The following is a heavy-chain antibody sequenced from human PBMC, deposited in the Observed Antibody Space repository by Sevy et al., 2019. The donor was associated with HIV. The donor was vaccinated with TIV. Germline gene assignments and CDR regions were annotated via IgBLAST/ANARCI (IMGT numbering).Heavy chain of an antibody. Sequence: GGSLRLSCAASGFTFSSYAMSWVRQAPGKGLEWVSDISGSGNTYYADSVKGRFTISRDNPKNTLFLQMNSLRAEDTAVYYCAKDRSHIIMIRGVVIFDYWGQGTLVTVSS. CDR3: AKDRSHIIMIRGVVIFDY. CDR1: GFTFSSYA. CDR2: ISGSGNT. J-gene: IGHJ4*02. D-gene: IGHD3-10*01. V-gene: IGHV3-23*01.